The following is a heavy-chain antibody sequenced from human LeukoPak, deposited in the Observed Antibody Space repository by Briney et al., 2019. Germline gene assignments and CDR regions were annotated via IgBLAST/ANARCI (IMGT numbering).Heavy chain of an antibody. CDR1: GGSISSYY. Sequence: PETLSLTCTVSGGSISSYYWSWIRQPPGKGLEWIGYIYYSGSTNYNPSLKSRVTISVDTSKNQFSLKLTSVTAADTAVYYCARHGGSDFLDYWGQGTLVTVSS. J-gene: IGHJ4*02. CDR3: ARHGGSDFLDY. V-gene: IGHV4-59*01. CDR2: IYYSGST. D-gene: IGHD2-15*01.